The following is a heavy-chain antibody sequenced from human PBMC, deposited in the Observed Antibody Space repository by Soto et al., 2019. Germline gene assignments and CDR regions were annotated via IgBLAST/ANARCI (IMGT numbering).Heavy chain of an antibody. D-gene: IGHD2-15*01. V-gene: IGHV4-34*01. J-gene: IGHJ5*02. CDR3: ARDGVCTSNTSRGGNGFGR. CDR2: INHRVST. CDR1: GGFFGGYF. Sequence: SDTLSLSCVFYGGFFGGYFWSWMRQSPREGLEWIGGINHRVSTNYNPSLESRVTISGDTSKNQFSLKLPPVTAADTAMYYCARDGVCTSNTSRGGNGFGRWGQGTRVTVSS.